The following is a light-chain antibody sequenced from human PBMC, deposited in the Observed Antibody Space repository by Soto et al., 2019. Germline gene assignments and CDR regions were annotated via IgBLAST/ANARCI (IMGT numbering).Light chain of an antibody. Sequence: DIQMTQSPSSLSASVGDRVTITCRASEGIRNDLGWYQQKPGKAPKRLIFAASSLQSGVPSRFSGSGSGTDFTLTIRSLQPEDSATYYCLHDYSYPRTFGQGTKVDIK. CDR3: LHDYSYPRT. V-gene: IGKV1-17*01. CDR1: EGIRND. CDR2: AAS. J-gene: IGKJ1*01.